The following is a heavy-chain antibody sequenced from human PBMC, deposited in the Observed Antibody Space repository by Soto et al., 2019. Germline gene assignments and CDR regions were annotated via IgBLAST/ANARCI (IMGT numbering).Heavy chain of an antibody. V-gene: IGHV1-8*01. J-gene: IGHJ4*02. D-gene: IGHD1-1*01. CDR1: GYTFTSYD. CDR3: ARDGNWRLDY. CDR2: MNPNSGNT. Sequence: ASVQVSCKASGYTFTSYDINWVRQATGQGLEWMGWMNPNSGNTGYAQKFQGRVTMTRNTSISTSKNQFSLHLDSVTAEDTAVYYCARDGNWRLDYWGQGALVTVSS.